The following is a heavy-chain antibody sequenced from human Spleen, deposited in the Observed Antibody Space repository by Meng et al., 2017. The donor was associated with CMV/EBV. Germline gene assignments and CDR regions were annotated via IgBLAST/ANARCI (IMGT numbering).Heavy chain of an antibody. CDR1: GFTFSDYY. V-gene: IGHV3-23*01. CDR2: ISGSGGST. CDR3: AKRSTTQCSGGSCYTSYFDY. Sequence: GESLKISCAASGFTFSDYYMSWIRQAPGKGLEWVSTISGSGGSTYYADSVKGRFTISRDNSKNTLYLQMKSLRAEDTAVYYCAKRSTTQCSGGSCYTSYFDYWGQGTLVTVSS. J-gene: IGHJ4*02. D-gene: IGHD2-15*01.